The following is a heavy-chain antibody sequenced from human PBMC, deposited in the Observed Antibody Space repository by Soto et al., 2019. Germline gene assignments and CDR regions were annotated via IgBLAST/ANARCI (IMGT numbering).Heavy chain of an antibody. CDR1: GFTFSSYS. Sequence: EVQLVESGGGLVQPGGSLRLSCAASGFTFSSYSMNWVRQAPGKGLEWVSYISSSSSTIYYADSVKGRFTISRDNAKNSLYLQMNSLREESTAVNYCAREKLAALGTRGIYSGGYHGVYYYGTDVWGQGTTVTVSS. V-gene: IGHV3-48*02. J-gene: IGHJ6*02. D-gene: IGHD3-22*01. CDR2: ISSSSSTI. CDR3: AREKLAALGTRGIYSGGYHGVYYYGTDV.